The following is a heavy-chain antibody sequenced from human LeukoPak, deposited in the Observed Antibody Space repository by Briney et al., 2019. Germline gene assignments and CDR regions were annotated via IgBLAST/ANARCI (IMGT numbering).Heavy chain of an antibody. CDR2: IYYSEKT. Sequence: SETLSLTCTVSGGSISSHFWSWIRQPPGKGLEWIGYIYYSEKTNYNPSLKSRVTISVDTSKNQFSLKLSSVTAADTAVYYCATKIAAAGSTFFDYWGQGTLVTVSS. CDR3: ATKIAAAGSTFFDY. J-gene: IGHJ4*02. D-gene: IGHD6-13*01. CDR1: GGSISSHF. V-gene: IGHV4-59*11.